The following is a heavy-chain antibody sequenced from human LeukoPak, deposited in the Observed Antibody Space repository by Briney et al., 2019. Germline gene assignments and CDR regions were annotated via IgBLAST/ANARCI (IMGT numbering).Heavy chain of an antibody. J-gene: IGHJ6*02. Sequence: SETLSLTCAVSGGSISSSNWWSWVRQPPGKGLEWIGEIYHSGNAKYAPSLKSRVTISLDTSKNQFSLKVNSLTAADTAVYYCARVPAVDGNYYYYYGLDVWGQGTTVTVSS. CDR1: GGSISSSNW. CDR3: ARVPAVDGNYYYYYGLDV. CDR2: IYHSGNA. D-gene: IGHD2-2*01. V-gene: IGHV4-4*02.